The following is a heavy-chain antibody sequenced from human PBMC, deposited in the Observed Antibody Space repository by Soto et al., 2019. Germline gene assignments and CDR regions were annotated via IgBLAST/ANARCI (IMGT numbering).Heavy chain of an antibody. CDR3: ARTLTYYDFS. J-gene: IGHJ5*02. Sequence: GGALRLPCAASGFTLGSYWMHWFRQAPGKGLVWVSRINSDGSNTTYADSVKGRFSISRDNAKNTLYLQMSSLRAEDTAVYYCARTLTYYDFSWGQGTLVTVSS. CDR2: INSDGSNT. CDR1: GFTLGSYW. V-gene: IGHV3-74*01. D-gene: IGHD3-3*01.